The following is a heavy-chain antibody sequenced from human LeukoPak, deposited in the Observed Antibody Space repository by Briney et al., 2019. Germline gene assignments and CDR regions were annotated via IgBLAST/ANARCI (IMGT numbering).Heavy chain of an antibody. V-gene: IGHV3-74*01. CDR3: ARTTGDYFDY. CDR1: GFTFSTYW. J-gene: IGHJ4*02. Sequence: GGSLRLSCAASGFTFSTYWMHWVRQAPGKGLVWVSRINSDGSSTSYADFVKGRFTISRDDAKNTLYLQMNSLRAEDTAVYYCARTTGDYFDYWGQGTLVTVSS. D-gene: IGHD1-1*01. CDR2: INSDGSST.